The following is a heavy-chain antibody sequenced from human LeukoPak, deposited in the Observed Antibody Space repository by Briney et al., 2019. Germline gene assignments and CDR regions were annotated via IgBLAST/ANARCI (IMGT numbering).Heavy chain of an antibody. Sequence: GASVKVSCKASGYTFTSYGISWVRQAPGQGLEWMGWISAYNGNTNYAQKLQGRVTMTTDTSTSTAYMELRSLRSDDTAVYYRARVGGLSSSGYYYDYYGMDVWGQGTTVTVSS. D-gene: IGHD3-22*01. CDR3: ARVGGLSSSGYYYDYYGMDV. V-gene: IGHV1-18*01. CDR1: GYTFTSYG. J-gene: IGHJ6*02. CDR2: ISAYNGNT.